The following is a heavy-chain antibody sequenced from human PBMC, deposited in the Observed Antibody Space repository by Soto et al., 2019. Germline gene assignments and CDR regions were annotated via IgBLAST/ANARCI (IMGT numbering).Heavy chain of an antibody. V-gene: IGHV4-4*02. Sequence: SETLSLTCAVSGGSISSSNWWSWVRQPPGKGLEWIGEIYHSGSTNYNPSLKSRVTISVDKSKNQFSLKLSSVTAADTAVYYCASHPISLTGDLRGYFDYWGQGTLVTVSS. J-gene: IGHJ4*02. CDR2: IYHSGST. CDR3: ASHPISLTGDLRGYFDY. D-gene: IGHD7-27*01. CDR1: GGSISSSNW.